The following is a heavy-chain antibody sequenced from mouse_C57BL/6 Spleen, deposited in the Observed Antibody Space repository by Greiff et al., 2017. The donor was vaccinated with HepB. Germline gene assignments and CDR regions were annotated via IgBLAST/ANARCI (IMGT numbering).Heavy chain of an antibody. V-gene: IGHV5-9*01. CDR2: ISGGGGNT. Sequence: EVKLVESGGGLVKPGGSLKLSCAASGFTFSSYTMSWVRQTPEKRLEWVATISGGGGNTYYPDSVKGRVTISRDNAKNTLYLQMSSLRSEDTALYYCARDGYYGRGTWFAYWGQGTLVTVSA. CDR1: GFTFSSYT. J-gene: IGHJ3*01. CDR3: ARDGYYGRGTWFAY. D-gene: IGHD1-1*01.